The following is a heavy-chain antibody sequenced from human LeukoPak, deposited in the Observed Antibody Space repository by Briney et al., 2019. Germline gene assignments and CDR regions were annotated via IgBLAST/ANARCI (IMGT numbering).Heavy chain of an antibody. D-gene: IGHD2/OR15-2a*01. Sequence: PSETLSLTCTVSGGSISNFYWTWIRQSPGKGLEWIGYISYSGTTKYSPSLKSRVTISLDTSKNQFSLKLNSVTAADTAVYYCARALPLSYSDPWGQGTLVTVSS. V-gene: IGHV4-59*01. CDR1: GGSISNFY. CDR2: ISYSGTT. CDR3: ARALPLSYSDP. J-gene: IGHJ5*02.